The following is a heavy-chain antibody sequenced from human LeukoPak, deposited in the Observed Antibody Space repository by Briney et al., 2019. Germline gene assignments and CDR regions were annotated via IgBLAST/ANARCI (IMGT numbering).Heavy chain of an antibody. Sequence: SETLSLTCTVSGGSISSYYWSWIRQPPGKGLEWIGYIYYSGSTNYNPSLKSRVTISVDTSKNQFSLKLSSVTAADTAVYYCARGGTVVTPEEYFQHWGQGTLVTVSS. CDR2: IYYSGST. CDR3: ARGGTVVTPEEYFQH. J-gene: IGHJ1*01. CDR1: GGSISSYY. D-gene: IGHD4-23*01. V-gene: IGHV4-59*01.